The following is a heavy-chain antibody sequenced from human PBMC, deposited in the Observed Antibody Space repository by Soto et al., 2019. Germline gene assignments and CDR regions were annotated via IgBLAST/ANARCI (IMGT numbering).Heavy chain of an antibody. V-gene: IGHV3-33*01. D-gene: IGHD4-4*01. Sequence: PGGSLRLSCAASGFTFSSYCMHWVRQAPGKGLEWVAVIWYDGSNKYYADSVKGRFTISRDNSKNTLYLQMNSLRAEDTAVYYCASLMTTVTPYYMDVWGKRTTVTVSS. CDR2: IWYDGSNK. CDR1: GFTFSSYC. CDR3: ASLMTTVTPYYMDV. J-gene: IGHJ6*03.